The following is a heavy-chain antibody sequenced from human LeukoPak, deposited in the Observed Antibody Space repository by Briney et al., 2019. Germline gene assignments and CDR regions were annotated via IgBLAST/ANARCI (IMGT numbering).Heavy chain of an antibody. CDR2: LSDSGVNT. CDR1: GFTFSTYG. Sequence: PGGSLRLSCAASGFTFSTYGMGWVRQAPGKGLEWVSTLSDSGVNTHYADSVKGRFTISRDNSKSTLYLQMNSLRVEDTAVYYCAKGGGGNSLFDSWGQGTLVSVSS. CDR3: AKGGGGNSLFDS. J-gene: IGHJ4*02. V-gene: IGHV3-23*01. D-gene: IGHD2/OR15-2a*01.